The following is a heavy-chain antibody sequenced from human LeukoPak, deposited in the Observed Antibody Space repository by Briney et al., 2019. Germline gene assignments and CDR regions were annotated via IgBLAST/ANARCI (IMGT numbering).Heavy chain of an antibody. Sequence: GGSLRLSCAASGFTFSSYSMNWVRQAPGKGLEWVSSISSSSSYIYYADSVKGRFTISRDNAKNSLYLQMNSLRAEDTALYHCARNYGSGFDYWGQGTLVTVSS. CDR1: GFTFSSYS. CDR3: ARNYGSGFDY. D-gene: IGHD3-10*01. V-gene: IGHV3-21*04. J-gene: IGHJ4*02. CDR2: ISSSSSYI.